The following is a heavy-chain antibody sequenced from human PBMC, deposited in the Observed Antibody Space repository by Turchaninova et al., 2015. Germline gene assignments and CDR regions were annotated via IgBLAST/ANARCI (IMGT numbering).Heavy chain of an antibody. CDR3: ARVGLGYCGGGSCYKRFLGAFDI. Sequence: QVQLQQWGAGRLQPSETLSLTCAPHRWSFSGYHWSWIRPPPGMGVEWSGEITNSGSTNYNPSLKSRVTISVDTSKNQFSLKLSSVTAADTAVYYCARVGLGYCGGGSCYKRFLGAFDIWGQGTMVTVSS. D-gene: IGHD2-15*01. CDR2: ITNSGST. J-gene: IGHJ3*02. CDR1: RWSFSGYH. V-gene: IGHV4-34*01.